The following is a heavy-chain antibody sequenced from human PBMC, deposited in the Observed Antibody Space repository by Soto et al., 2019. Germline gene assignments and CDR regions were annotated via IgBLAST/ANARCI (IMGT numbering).Heavy chain of an antibody. V-gene: IGHV1-69*08. CDR2: IIPILGDT. CDR1: GTIFSSYT. CDR3: ARGLGGRMDD. Sequence: QVQLVQSGAEVKKPGSSVRVSCKASGTIFSSYTISWVRQAPGQGLEWMGRIIPILGDTNSAQKFQGRVTLTADKSTNTAYMQLNSLRLEDTAVYYCARGLGGRMDDWGQGTTVTFSS. D-gene: IGHD3-16*01. J-gene: IGHJ6*02.